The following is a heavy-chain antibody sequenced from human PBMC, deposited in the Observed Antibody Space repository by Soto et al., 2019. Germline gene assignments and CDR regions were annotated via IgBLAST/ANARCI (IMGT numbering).Heavy chain of an antibody. Sequence: GQGLEWMGGIIPIFGTANYAQKFQGRVTITADESTSTAHMELSSLRSDDTAVYYCARPRTVAATKGYDYWGQGTLVTVSS. CDR3: ARPRTVAATKGYDY. CDR2: IIPIFGTA. V-gene: IGHV1-69*01. J-gene: IGHJ4*02. D-gene: IGHD4-4*01.